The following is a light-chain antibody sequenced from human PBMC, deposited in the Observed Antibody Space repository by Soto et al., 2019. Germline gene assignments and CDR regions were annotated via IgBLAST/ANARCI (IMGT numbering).Light chain of an antibody. CDR3: QQYGSSLFT. V-gene: IGKV3-20*01. CDR2: GAS. CDR1: QSVSSSY. J-gene: IGKJ3*01. Sequence: EIVLTQSPGTLSLSPGERATLSCRASQSVSSSYLAWYQQKPGQAPRLLIYGASSRATGIPDRFSGSGSGTRFALTISRLEPEDFAVYYCQQYGSSLFTFGPGTKVDIK.